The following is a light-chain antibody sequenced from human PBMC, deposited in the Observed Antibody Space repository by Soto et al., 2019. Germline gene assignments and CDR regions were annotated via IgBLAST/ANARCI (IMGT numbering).Light chain of an antibody. V-gene: IGLV2-11*01. CDR2: DVS. J-gene: IGLJ3*02. CDR3: CSYVGGNSMV. Sequence: QSVLTQPRSVSGSPGQSVTISCTGTSSDVGGYNYVSWYQQHPDKAPKLMIYDVSKRPSGVPDRFSGSKSANTASLTISGLQAEDEADYYCCSYVGGNSMVLGGGTKLTVL. CDR1: SSDVGGYNY.